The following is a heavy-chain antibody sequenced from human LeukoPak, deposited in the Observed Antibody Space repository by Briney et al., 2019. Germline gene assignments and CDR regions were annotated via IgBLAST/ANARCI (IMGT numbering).Heavy chain of an antibody. CDR1: GGSISSYY. J-gene: IGHJ6*04. D-gene: IGHD2-2*01. Sequence: SETLSLTCTVSGGSISSYYWSWIRQPPGKGLEWIGYIYYSGSTNYNPSLKSRVTILVDTSKNQLSLKLSSVTAADTAVYYCARDSLGGYCSSTSCLYYYGMDVWGKGTTVTVSS. CDR2: IYYSGST. V-gene: IGHV4-59*01. CDR3: ARDSLGGYCSSTSCLYYYGMDV.